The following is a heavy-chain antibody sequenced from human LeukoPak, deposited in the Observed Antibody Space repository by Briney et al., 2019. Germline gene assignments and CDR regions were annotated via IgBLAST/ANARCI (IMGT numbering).Heavy chain of an antibody. CDR3: GGDLRVGAFDI. D-gene: IGHD2-21*02. J-gene: IGHJ3*02. V-gene: IGHV4-34*01. Sequence: PSETLSLTCAVYGGSFSGYYWSWIRQPPGKGLEWIGEINYSGSTNYNPSLKSRVTISVDTSKNQFSLKLSSVTAADTAVYYCGGDLRVGAFDIWGQGTMVTVSS. CDR1: GGSFSGYY. CDR2: INYSGST.